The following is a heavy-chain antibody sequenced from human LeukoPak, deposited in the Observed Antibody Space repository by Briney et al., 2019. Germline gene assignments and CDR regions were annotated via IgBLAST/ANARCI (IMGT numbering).Heavy chain of an antibody. CDR3: AGSSYFDY. Sequence: GRSLRLSCAASGFTFSSYAMYWVRQAPGKGLEWVAVISYDGSNKYYADSVKGRFTISRDNSKNTLYLQMNSLRAEDTAVYYCAGSSYFDYWGQGTLVTVSS. D-gene: IGHD6-6*01. J-gene: IGHJ4*02. CDR1: GFTFSSYA. V-gene: IGHV3-30-3*01. CDR2: ISYDGSNK.